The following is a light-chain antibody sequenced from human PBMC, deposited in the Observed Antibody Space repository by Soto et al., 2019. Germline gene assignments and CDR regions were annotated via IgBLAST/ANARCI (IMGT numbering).Light chain of an antibody. J-gene: IGLJ3*02. V-gene: IGLV1-40*01. CDR1: SANIGAGHS. CDR3: QSYDDSLSGGV. CDR2: GNS. Sequence: QSVLTQPPSVSGAPGQRGTISCTGSSANIGAGHSLHWYQHLPGAAPKLLMYGNSDRPSGVPDRFSGSKSGTSASLAITGLQREDEADYYCQSYDDSLSGGVFGGGTKLTVL.